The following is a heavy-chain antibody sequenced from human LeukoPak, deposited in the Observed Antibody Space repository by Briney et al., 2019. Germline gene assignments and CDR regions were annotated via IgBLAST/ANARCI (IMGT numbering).Heavy chain of an antibody. CDR2: INPNSGGT. D-gene: IGHD4-23*01. CDR1: GYTFTNYG. Sequence: ASVKVSCKASGYTFTNYGISWVRQAPGQGLEWMGWINPNSGGTNYAQKFQGRVTMTRDTSISTAYMELSRLRSDDTAVYYCARDIKEGYGGNSGTLDYWGQGTLVTVSS. CDR3: ARDIKEGYGGNSGTLDY. J-gene: IGHJ4*02. V-gene: IGHV1-2*02.